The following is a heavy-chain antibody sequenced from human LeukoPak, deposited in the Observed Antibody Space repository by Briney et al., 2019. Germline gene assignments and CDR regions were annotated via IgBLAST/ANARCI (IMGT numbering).Heavy chain of an antibody. CDR2: INHSGST. D-gene: IGHD3-22*01. Sequence: SETLFLTCAVYGGSFSGYYWSWIRQPPGKGLEWIGEINHSGSTNYNPSLKSRVTISVDTSKNQFSLKLSSVTAADTAVYYCARGRDSSGYYNWFDPWGQGTLVTVSS. V-gene: IGHV4-34*01. J-gene: IGHJ5*02. CDR1: GGSFSGYY. CDR3: ARGRDSSGYYNWFDP.